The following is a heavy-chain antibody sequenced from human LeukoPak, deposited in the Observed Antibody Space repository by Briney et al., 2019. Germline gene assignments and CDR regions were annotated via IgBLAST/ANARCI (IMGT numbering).Heavy chain of an antibody. D-gene: IGHD3-16*01. V-gene: IGHV4-34*01. CDR1: GGSFSGYY. J-gene: IGHJ3*02. CDR2: INHSRST. Sequence: SETLSLTCAVYGGSFSGYYWSWIRQPPGKGLEWIGEINHSRSTNYNPSLKSRVTISVDTSKNQFSLKLSSVTAADTAVYYCARVGGNSRPHDAFDIWGQGTMVTVSS. CDR3: ARVGGNSRPHDAFDI.